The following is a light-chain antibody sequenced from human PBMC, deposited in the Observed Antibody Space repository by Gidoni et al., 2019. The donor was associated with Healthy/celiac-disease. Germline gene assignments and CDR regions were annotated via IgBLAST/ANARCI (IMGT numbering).Light chain of an antibody. CDR2: RNN. CDR1: SSNIGSNY. CDR3: AAWDDSLSGPNWV. J-gene: IGLJ3*02. V-gene: IGLV1-47*01. Sequence: QSVLTQPHSASGTPGQRVPISCSGSSSNIGSNYVYWYQQLPGTAPKLLIYRNNQRPSGVPDRFSGSKSGTSASLAISGLRSEDEADYYCAAWDDSLSGPNWVFGGGTKLTVL.